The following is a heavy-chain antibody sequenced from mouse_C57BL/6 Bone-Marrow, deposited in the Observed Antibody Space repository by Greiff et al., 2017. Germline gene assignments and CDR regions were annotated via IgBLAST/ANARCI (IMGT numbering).Heavy chain of an antibody. Sequence: QVQLKESGAELVRPGASVTLSCKASGYTFTDYEMHWVKQTPVHGLEWIGAIDPETGGTAYNQKFKGKAILTADKSSSTAYMELRSLTSEDSAVYYCTRSITTVVAHWYFDVWRTGTTVSVSS. CDR3: TRSITTVVAHWYFDV. CDR1: GYTFTDYE. V-gene: IGHV1-15*01. D-gene: IGHD1-1*01. CDR2: IDPETGGT. J-gene: IGHJ1*03.